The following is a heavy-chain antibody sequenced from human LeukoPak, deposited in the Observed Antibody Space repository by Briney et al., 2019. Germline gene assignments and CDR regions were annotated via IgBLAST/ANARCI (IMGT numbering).Heavy chain of an antibody. CDR3: AKDGGIKFDA. J-gene: IGHJ5*01. CDR1: GFTFSSNA. Sequence: GGSLRLSCAASGFTFSSNAMSWVREAPGRGLEWVSAIAVLGGDTVYADLVKGQFIIYRDYSKTALYLQMNSLRDEDTAVYYCAKDGGIKFDAWGQGTLVTVSS. CDR2: IAVLGGDT. V-gene: IGHV3-23*01. D-gene: IGHD3-16*01.